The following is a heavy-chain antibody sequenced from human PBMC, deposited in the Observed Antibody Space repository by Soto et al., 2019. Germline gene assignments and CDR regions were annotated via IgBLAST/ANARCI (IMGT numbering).Heavy chain of an antibody. J-gene: IGHJ4*02. CDR1: GGTFSSYT. CDR2: IIPILGIA. D-gene: IGHD1-7*01. Sequence: LVKVYCKGFGGTFSSYTMSWVRQAPGQGLEWMGRIIPILGIANYAQKFQGRVTITADKSTSTAYMELSSLRSEDTAVYYCARLTETTDPAGFNDYWGQGTLVTVSS. V-gene: IGHV1-69*02. CDR3: ARLTETTDPAGFNDY.